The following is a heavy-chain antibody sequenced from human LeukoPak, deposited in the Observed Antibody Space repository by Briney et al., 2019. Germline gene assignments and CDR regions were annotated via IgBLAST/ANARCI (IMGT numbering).Heavy chain of an antibody. CDR3: ARDTFSGTQDESY. CDR1: GYTFTGYY. V-gene: IGHV1-2*02. D-gene: IGHD1-1*01. Sequence: ASVKVSCKASGYTFTGYYMHWVRQAPGQGLEWMGWINPNSGGTNYAQKFQGRVTMTRDTSISTAYMELSRLRSDDTAVYYCARDTFSGTQDESYWGQGTLVTVSS. CDR2: INPNSGGT. J-gene: IGHJ4*02.